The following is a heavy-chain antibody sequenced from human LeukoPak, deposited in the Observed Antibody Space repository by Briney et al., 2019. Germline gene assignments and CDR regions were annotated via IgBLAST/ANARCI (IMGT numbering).Heavy chain of an antibody. Sequence: ASVKVSCKASGYTFTGYYMHWVRQAPGQGLEWMGWINPNSGGTNYAQKFQGRVTMTRDTSISTAYMELSRLRSDDTAVYYCARLPYTMVRGVDDAFDIWGQGTTVTVSS. J-gene: IGHJ3*02. D-gene: IGHD3-10*01. V-gene: IGHV1-2*02. CDR2: INPNSGGT. CDR1: GYTFTGYY. CDR3: ARLPYTMVRGVDDAFDI.